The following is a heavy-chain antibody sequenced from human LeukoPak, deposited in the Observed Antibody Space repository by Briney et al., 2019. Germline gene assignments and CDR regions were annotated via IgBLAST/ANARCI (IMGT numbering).Heavy chain of an antibody. CDR1: GFTFSSYV. CDR3: AKRTYGSGSFNWFDP. J-gene: IGHJ5*02. CDR2: ISGGGGST. D-gene: IGHD3-10*01. V-gene: IGHV3-23*01. Sequence: GGSLRLSCAASGFTFSSYVMSWVRQAPGKGLEWVSAISGGGGSTYYADSVKGRFTISRDNSKNTLYLQMNSLRVEDTAVYYCAKRTYGSGSFNWFDPWGQGTLVTVSS.